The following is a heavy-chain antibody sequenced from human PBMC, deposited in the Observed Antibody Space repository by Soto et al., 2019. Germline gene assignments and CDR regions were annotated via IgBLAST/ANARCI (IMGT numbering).Heavy chain of an antibody. Sequence: GGSLRLSCAASGFTFSSYAMSWVRQAPGKGLEWVSAISGSGSSTYYADSVKGRFNISRDNSKNTLYLQMNSLTAEDTAVYYCAKDAEYGGVPAYFDYWGQGTLVTVSS. CDR1: GFTFSSYA. CDR3: AKDAEYGGVPAYFDY. CDR2: ISGSGSST. V-gene: IGHV3-23*01. D-gene: IGHD6-6*01. J-gene: IGHJ4*02.